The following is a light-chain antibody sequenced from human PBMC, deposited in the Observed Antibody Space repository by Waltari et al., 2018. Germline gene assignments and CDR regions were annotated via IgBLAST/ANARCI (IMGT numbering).Light chain of an antibody. CDR1: QPVGSTY. CDR2: AAS. J-gene: IGKJ2*01. CDR3: QQYGSSPRT. V-gene: IGKV3-20*01. Sequence: EIVLTQSPGTLSLSPGERATLSCRASQPVGSTYLAWYQQKPGQAPRLLIYAASVRATGIPDRFSGSGSGTDFTLTITRLEPEDFAVYYCQQYGSSPRTFGQGTKVEIK.